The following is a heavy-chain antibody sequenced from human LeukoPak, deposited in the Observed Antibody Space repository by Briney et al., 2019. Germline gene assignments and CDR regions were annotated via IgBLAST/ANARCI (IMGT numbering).Heavy chain of an antibody. CDR3: SSQPAVLDLDC. Sequence: GGSLRLSCAASGFAFSSYWMTWVRQTPGKGLEWVADIKPDGSGKNYVDSVKGRFTISRDNAKNSLYLQMKGLRVEDTAVYYCSSQPAVLDLDCWGQGTLVTVSS. D-gene: IGHD6-19*01. J-gene: IGHJ4*02. V-gene: IGHV3-7*01. CDR2: IKPDGSGK. CDR1: GFAFSSYW.